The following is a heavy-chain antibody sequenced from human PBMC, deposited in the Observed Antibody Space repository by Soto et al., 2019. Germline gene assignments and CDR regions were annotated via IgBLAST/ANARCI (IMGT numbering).Heavy chain of an antibody. CDR2: MNPNSGNT. J-gene: IGHJ4*02. CDR3: ARAHYYDSSGYYPNFDY. V-gene: IGHV1-8*01. D-gene: IGHD3-22*01. Sequence: QVQLVQSGSEVKKRGASVKVSCKASGYTITSYDSKWVRQATEQGLEWMGWMNPNSGNTGYAQKFQGRVSMTRNTSISTAYMELSSLRSEDTAVYYCARAHYYDSSGYYPNFDYWGQGTLVTVSS. CDR1: GYTITSYD.